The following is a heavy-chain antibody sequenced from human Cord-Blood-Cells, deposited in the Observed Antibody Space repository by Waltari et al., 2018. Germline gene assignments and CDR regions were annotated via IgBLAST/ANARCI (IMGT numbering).Heavy chain of an antibody. V-gene: IGHV1-69*04. CDR1: GGTFSSYA. J-gene: IGHJ1*01. CDR2: IIPILGIA. Sequence: QVQLVQSGAEVKKPGSSVKVSRKASGGTFSSYAISWVRQAPGQGLEWMGGIIPILGIANYAQKFQGRVTITADESTSTAYMELSSLRSEDTAVYYCASPKDCGGDCYSRYFQHWGQGTLVTVSS. CDR3: ASPKDCGGDCYSRYFQH. D-gene: IGHD2-21*02.